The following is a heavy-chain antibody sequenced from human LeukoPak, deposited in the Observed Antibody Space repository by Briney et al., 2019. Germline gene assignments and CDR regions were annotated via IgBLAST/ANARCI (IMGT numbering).Heavy chain of an antibody. D-gene: IGHD2-2*01. CDR1: GGSFSGYY. V-gene: IGHV4-34*01. CDR2: INHSGST. CDR3: ARGPYCSSTSCYRLYYYGMDV. Sequence: SETLSLTCAVYGGSFSGYYWSWIRQPPGKGLEWIGEINHSGSTNYNPSLKSRVTISVDTSKNQVSLKLSSVTAADTAVYYCARGPYCSSTSCYRLYYYGMDVWGQGTTVTVSS. J-gene: IGHJ6*02.